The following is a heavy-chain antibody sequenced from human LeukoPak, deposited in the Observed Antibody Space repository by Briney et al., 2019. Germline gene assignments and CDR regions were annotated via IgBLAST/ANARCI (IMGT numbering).Heavy chain of an antibody. V-gene: IGHV4-4*02. CDR2: IYYSGST. CDR3: ARANDSGDPLPRYMDV. J-gene: IGHJ6*03. CDR1: GDSISSSNW. Sequence: PSGTLSLTCAVSGDSISSSNWWSWVRQPPGKGLEWIGEIYYSGSTNYKPSLKGRATISVDKSKDQFSLKLSSVTAADTAVYYCARANDSGDPLPRYMDVWGKGTTVTVSS. D-gene: IGHD4-17*01.